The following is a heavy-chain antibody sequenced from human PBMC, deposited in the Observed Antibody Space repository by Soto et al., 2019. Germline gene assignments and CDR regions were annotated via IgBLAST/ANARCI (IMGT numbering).Heavy chain of an antibody. CDR1: GFAFHTHA. CDR2: ISASGVTT. D-gene: IGHD2-8*02. CDR3: AKDRTPPLSLSPSSQAIKNLLVGQCFDS. J-gene: IGHJ4*02. V-gene: IGHV3-23*01. Sequence: EVQLLESGGGLVQPGGSLRLSCAASGFAFHTHALSWVRQAPGKGLEWVSGISASGVTTYYADSVKGRFTISRDNSKNTVTLQMNSLRAEDTAFYYCAKDRTPPLSLSPSSQAIKNLLVGQCFDSGGQGTLVTVSS.